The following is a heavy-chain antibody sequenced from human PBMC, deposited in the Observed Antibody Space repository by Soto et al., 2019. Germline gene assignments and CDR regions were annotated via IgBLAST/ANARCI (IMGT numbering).Heavy chain of an antibody. CDR2: IYDSGST. CDR1: GGSISSSNW. J-gene: IGHJ6*02. CDR3: ARDQLWFGDFNTWVMDF. Sequence: SETLSLTCAVSGGSISSSNWWSWVRQPPGKGLEWIGEIYDSGSTNYNPSLKSRVTISVDKSKNQFSLKLSSVTAADTAVYYCARDQLWFGDFNTWVMDFWGQGSTVTVSS. D-gene: IGHD3-10*01. V-gene: IGHV4-4*02.